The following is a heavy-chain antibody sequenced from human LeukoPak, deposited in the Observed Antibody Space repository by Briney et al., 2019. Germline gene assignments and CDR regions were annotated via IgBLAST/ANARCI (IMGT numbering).Heavy chain of an antibody. Sequence: ASVKVSCKASGYTFTGYYMHWVRQAPGQGLEWMGWINPNSGGTNYAQKFQGRVTMTRDTPISTAYMELSRLRSDDTAVYYCARDGGRIRGETAMDDQGSDGSDYWGQGTLVTVSS. CDR3: ARDGGRIRGETAMDDQGSDGSDY. D-gene: IGHD5-18*01. V-gene: IGHV1-2*02. J-gene: IGHJ4*02. CDR2: INPNSGGT. CDR1: GYTFTGYY.